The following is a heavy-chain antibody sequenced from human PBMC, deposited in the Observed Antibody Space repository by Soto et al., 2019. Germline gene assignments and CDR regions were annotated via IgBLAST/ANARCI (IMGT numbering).Heavy chain of an antibody. J-gene: IGHJ4*02. Sequence: VKVSCKASGYSFTSLDSNWVRQTAGQGLEWMGWMEPSTGRTGYAQKFQGRVTMTRDTSINTAYMELTTLTSDDTAFYYCARGVSAGVDYWGQGTLVTVSS. CDR2: MEPSTGRT. D-gene: IGHD1-26*01. CDR1: GYSFTSLD. CDR3: ARGVSAGVDY. V-gene: IGHV1-8*01.